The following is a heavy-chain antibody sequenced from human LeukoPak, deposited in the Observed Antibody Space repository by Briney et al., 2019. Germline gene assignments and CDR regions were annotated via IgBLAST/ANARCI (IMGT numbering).Heavy chain of an antibody. Sequence: ASVKVSCKASGYTFTNDDINWVRQATGQGLEWMGWMNPNSGNTGYAQKFQGRVTMTRNTSINTAYMELSSLRSEDTAVYYCARPIGNYDYVWGSYRYTRGNAFDIWGQGTMVTVSS. J-gene: IGHJ3*02. CDR2: MNPNSGNT. V-gene: IGHV1-8*01. CDR3: ARPIGNYDYVWGSYRYTRGNAFDI. D-gene: IGHD3-16*02. CDR1: GYTFTNDD.